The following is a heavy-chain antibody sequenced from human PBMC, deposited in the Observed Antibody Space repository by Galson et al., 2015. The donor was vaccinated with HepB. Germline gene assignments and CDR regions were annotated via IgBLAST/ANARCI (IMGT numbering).Heavy chain of an antibody. CDR1: GYTFTSYG. V-gene: IGHV1-18*01. J-gene: IGHJ4*02. D-gene: IGHD3-10*01. CDR3: ARVLTGYMVRGVMDLDY. Sequence: SVKVSCKASGYTFTSYGISWVRQAPGQGLEWMGWISAYNGNTNYAQKLQGRVTMTTDTSTSTAYMELRSLRSDDTAVYYCARVLTGYMVRGVMDLDYWGQGTLVTVSS. CDR2: ISAYNGNT.